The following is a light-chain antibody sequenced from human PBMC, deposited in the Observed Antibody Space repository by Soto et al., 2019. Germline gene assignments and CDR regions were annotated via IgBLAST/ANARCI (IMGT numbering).Light chain of an antibody. J-gene: IGLJ1*01. CDR1: SSDVGGYNY. CDR2: EVS. CDR3: SSYTSSSTQV. V-gene: IGLV2-14*01. Sequence: ALAQPASVSGSPGQSITISCTGTSSDVGGYNYVSWYQQHPGKAPKLMIYEVSNRPSGVSNRFSGSKSGNTASLTISGLQAEDEADYYCSSYTSSSTQVFGNGTKVTVL.